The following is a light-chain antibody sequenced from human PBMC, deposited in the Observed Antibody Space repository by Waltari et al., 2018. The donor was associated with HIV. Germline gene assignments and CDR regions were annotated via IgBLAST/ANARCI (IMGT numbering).Light chain of an antibody. CDR2: ADV. CDR1: GSNVGVYS. V-gene: IGLV1-47*01. Sequence: QSVLTQPPSASGTPGQRVTISCSGSGSNVGVYSVHWYRKLPGAAPELLIYADVQRPSGVPDRFSGSKSGTSASRDISGLRSEDEADYYCAVWDDTLRGGIFGGGTRLTVL. J-gene: IGLJ2*01. CDR3: AVWDDTLRGGI.